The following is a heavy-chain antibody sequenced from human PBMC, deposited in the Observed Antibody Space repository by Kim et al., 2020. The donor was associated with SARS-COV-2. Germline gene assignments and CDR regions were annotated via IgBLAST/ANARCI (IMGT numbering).Heavy chain of an antibody. CDR3: TRRDGLAFAT. J-gene: IGHJ3*02. Sequence: SVKVSCKASGFTFSSHDISWVRQAPGQGLEWMGWIIPIFGKTNYAQKFQGRVTITTDNSTSTAYMELSSLRSEDTAVYYCTRRDGLAFATWGQRTRV. D-gene: IGHD3-10*01. CDR2: IIPIFGKT. V-gene: IGHV1-69*05. CDR1: GFTFSSHD.